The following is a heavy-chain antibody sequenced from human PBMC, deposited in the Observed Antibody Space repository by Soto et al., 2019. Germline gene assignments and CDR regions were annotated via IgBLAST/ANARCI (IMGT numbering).Heavy chain of an antibody. CDR1: GFTFSSYA. V-gene: IGHV3-23*01. J-gene: IGHJ4*02. Sequence: PGGSLRLSCAASGFTFSSYAMSWVRQAPGKGLEWVSAISGSDGSTYYADSVKGRLTISRDNSKNTLYLQMNSLRAEDTAVYYFANCWRFRITMLVVVTRIDYWGQGALVTVSS. CDR2: ISGSDGST. D-gene: IGHD3-22*01. CDR3: ANCWRFRITMLVVVTRIDY.